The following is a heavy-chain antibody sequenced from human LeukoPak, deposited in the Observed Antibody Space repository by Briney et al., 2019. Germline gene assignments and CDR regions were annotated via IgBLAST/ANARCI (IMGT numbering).Heavy chain of an antibody. J-gene: IGHJ4*02. CDR2: IYYSGST. CDR1: GGSLGSSSYY. Sequence: PSETLSLTCTVSGGSLGSSSYYWGWLRQPPGKGLEWIGSIYYSGSTYYNPSLKSRVTISVDTSKNQFSLKLSSVTAADTAVYYCAGCSSVDGVDYWGQGTLVTVSS. D-gene: IGHD6-19*01. V-gene: IGHV4-39*01. CDR3: AGCSSVDGVDY.